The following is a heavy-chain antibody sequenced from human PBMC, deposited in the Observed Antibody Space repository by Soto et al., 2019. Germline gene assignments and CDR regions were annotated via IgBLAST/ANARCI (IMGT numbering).Heavy chain of an antibody. J-gene: IGHJ4*02. Sequence: PGGSLRLSCAASGFTFSSYGMHWVRQAPGKGLEWVAVISYDGSNKYYADSVKGRFTISRDNSKNTLYLQMNSLRAEDTAVYYCAKVPFYCISTSCIDYWGQGTLVTVSS. CDR1: GFTFSSYG. V-gene: IGHV3-30*18. D-gene: IGHD2-2*01. CDR3: AKVPFYCISTSCIDY. CDR2: ISYDGSNK.